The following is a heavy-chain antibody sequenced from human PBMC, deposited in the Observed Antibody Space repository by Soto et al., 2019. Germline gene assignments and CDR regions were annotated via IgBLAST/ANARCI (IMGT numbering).Heavy chain of an antibody. J-gene: IGHJ3*02. Sequence: GASVKVSCKASGGTFSSYAISWLRQAPGEGLEWMGGIIPIFGTANYAQKFQGRVTITADESTSTAYMELSSLRSEDTAVYYCASQISSGWPVYPDAVERWIQGTMVTVSS. D-gene: IGHD6-19*01. CDR3: ASQISSGWPVYPDAVER. CDR2: IIPIFGTA. V-gene: IGHV1-69*13. CDR1: GGTFSSYA.